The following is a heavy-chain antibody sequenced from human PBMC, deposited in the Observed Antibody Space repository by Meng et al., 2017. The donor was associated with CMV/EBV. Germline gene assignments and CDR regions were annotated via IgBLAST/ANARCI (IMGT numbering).Heavy chain of an antibody. CDR2: IKQDGSEK. Sequence: EWQVGESGGGLVQAGGSLRLCCAASGFTFSSYWMSWVRQAPGKGLEWVANIKQDGSEKYYVDSVKGRFTISRDNAKNSLYLQMNSLRAEDTAVYYCARAQAGIAAEGLQDYWGQGTLVTVSS. CDR1: GFTFSSYW. CDR3: ARAQAGIAAEGLQDY. V-gene: IGHV3-7*01. J-gene: IGHJ4*02. D-gene: IGHD6-13*01.